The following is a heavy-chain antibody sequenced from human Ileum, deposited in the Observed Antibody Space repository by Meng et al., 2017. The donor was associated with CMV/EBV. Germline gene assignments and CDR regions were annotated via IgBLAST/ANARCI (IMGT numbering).Heavy chain of an antibody. J-gene: IGHJ4*02. CDR2: IYYSGST. D-gene: IGHD3-16*01. V-gene: IGHV4-39*07. CDR3: ARWPGGSFDY. CDR1: GGSISSSSYY. Sequence: CTVSGGSISSSSYYWGWIRQPPGKGLEWIGSIYYSGSTYYNPSLKSRVTISVDTSKNQFSLKLSSVTAADTAVYYCARWPGGSFDYWGQGTLVTVSS.